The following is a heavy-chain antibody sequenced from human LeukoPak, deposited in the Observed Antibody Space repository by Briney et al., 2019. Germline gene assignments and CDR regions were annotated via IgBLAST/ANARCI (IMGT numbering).Heavy chain of an antibody. CDR2: INHSGST. CDR3: ARVGSGWAYYYYGMDV. CDR1: GGSFSGYY. D-gene: IGHD6-19*01. V-gene: IGHV4-34*01. J-gene: IGHJ6*02. Sequence: SETLSLTCAVYGGSFSGYYWSWIRQPPGKGLEWIGEINHSGSTNYNPSLKSRVTISVDTSKNQFSLKLSSVTAADTAVYYCARVGSGWAYYYYGMDVRGQGTTVTVSS.